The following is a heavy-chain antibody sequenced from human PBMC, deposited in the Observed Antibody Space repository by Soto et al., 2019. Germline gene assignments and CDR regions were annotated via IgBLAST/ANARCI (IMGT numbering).Heavy chain of an antibody. J-gene: IGHJ6*02. Sequence: PSETLSLTCTVSGGSISSYYWSWIRQPPGKGLEWIGYIYYSVGTNYNPSLKSRVTISVDTSKNQFSLKLSSVTAADTAVYYWARDHQASSSWYEGDSYGMDVWGQGTRVTVSS. CDR3: ARDHQASSSWYEGDSYGMDV. CDR2: IYYSVGT. CDR1: GGSISSYY. D-gene: IGHD6-13*01. V-gene: IGHV4-59*01.